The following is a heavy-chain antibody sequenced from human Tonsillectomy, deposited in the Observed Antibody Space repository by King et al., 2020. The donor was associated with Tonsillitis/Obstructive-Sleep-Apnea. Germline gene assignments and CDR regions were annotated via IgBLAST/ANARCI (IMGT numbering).Heavy chain of an antibody. CDR3: ARGLRYCSSTSCYTSWNYYYYYYMDV. D-gene: IGHD2-2*02. V-gene: IGHV1-69*01. CDR2: IIPIFGTA. CDR1: GGTFSSYA. J-gene: IGHJ6*03. Sequence: QLVQSGAEVKKPGSSVKVSCKASGGTFSSYAISWVRQAPGQGLEWMGGIIPIFGTANYAQKFQGRVTITADESTSTAYMELSSLRSEDTAVYYCARGLRYCSSTSCYTSWNYYYYYYMDVWGKGTTVTVSS.